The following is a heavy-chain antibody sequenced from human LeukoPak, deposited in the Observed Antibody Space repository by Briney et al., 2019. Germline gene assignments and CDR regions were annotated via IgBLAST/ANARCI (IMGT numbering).Heavy chain of an antibody. CDR2: IIPILGIA. J-gene: IGHJ4*02. CDR3: ATAHFRIAAAGRPPGFDY. V-gene: IGHV1-69*04. CDR1: GGTFSSYA. D-gene: IGHD6-13*01. Sequence: SVKVSCKASGGTFSSYAISWVRQAPGQGLEWMGRIIPILGIANYAQKFQGRVTITADKSTSTAYMELSSLRSEDTAVYYCATAHFRIAAAGRPPGFDYWGQGTLVTVSS.